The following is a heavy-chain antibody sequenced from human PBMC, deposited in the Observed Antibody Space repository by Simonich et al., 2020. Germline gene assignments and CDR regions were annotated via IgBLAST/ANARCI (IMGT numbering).Heavy chain of an antibody. CDR3: ARGKGGKNAFDI. CDR1: GGSFSGYY. Sequence: QVQLQQWGAGLLKPSETLSLTCAVYGGSFSGYYWSLIRQPPGKGLEWIGEINHSGSTNYNPSLKSRVTISVDTSKNQFSLKLSSVTAADTAVYYCARGKGGKNAFDIWGQGTMVTVSS. V-gene: IGHV4-34*01. CDR2: INHSGST. J-gene: IGHJ3*02.